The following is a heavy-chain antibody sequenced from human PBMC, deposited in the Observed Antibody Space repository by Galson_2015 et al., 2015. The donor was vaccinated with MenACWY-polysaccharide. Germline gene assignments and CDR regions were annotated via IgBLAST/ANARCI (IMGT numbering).Heavy chain of an antibody. Sequence: SVKVSCKASGYTFTSYDINWVRQTTGHGLEWMGWMNPNSGNTGYAQKFQGRVTMTRNTSISIDYMDLSSLRSEDTAVYYCARGGKYYYDSSGYLNWFDPWGQGTLVTVSS. CDR2: MNPNSGNT. D-gene: IGHD3-22*01. CDR1: GYTFTSYD. V-gene: IGHV1-8*01. J-gene: IGHJ5*02. CDR3: ARGGKYYYDSSGYLNWFDP.